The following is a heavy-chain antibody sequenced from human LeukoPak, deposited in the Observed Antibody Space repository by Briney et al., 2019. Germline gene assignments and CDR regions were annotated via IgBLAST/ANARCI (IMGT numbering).Heavy chain of an antibody. CDR1: GFTFITYA. J-gene: IGHJ4*02. Sequence: PGGSLRLSCAACGFTFITYAMTWVRQAPGKGLEWVSSISGSGGNTYYADSVKGRFTISRDSSKNTMYLQMNSLRADDTAVYYCAKDGVPHTVSKGIFQYWGQGTLVTVSS. V-gene: IGHV3-23*01. D-gene: IGHD4-17*01. CDR2: ISGSGGNT. CDR3: AKDGVPHTVSKGIFQY.